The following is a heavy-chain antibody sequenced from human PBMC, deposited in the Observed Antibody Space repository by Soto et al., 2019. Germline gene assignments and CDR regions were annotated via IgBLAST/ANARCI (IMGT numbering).Heavy chain of an antibody. CDR3: ARESGGATATLDYYYFYMDV. J-gene: IGHJ6*03. CDR1: GDTFNDYY. CDR2: INPNGGVT. V-gene: IGHV1-2*04. D-gene: IGHD5-12*01. Sequence: QVQLVQSGAEVKRPGASVTVSCRSSGDTFNDYYIHWVRQAPGQGLEWMGWINPNGGVTKYAQKFQGWVSMTRDTSIRTVDMQLSRRRSDDTAVYYCARESGGATATLDYYYFYMDVWGTGTTVTVSS.